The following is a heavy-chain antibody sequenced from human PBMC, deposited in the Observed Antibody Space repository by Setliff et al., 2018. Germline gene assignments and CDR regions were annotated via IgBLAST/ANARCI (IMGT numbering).Heavy chain of an antibody. Sequence: SETLSLTCIVSGGPINSDRYYWGWIRQPPGKGLEWIGSTYSNPSLKSRLIISVDAPDNQFSVKLSSVTAADTAVYYCARHKSNGSGSYPSLYMDVWGKGIMVTVSS. CDR2: TYS. J-gene: IGHJ6*03. CDR3: ARHKSNGSGSYPSLYMDV. D-gene: IGHD3-10*01. CDR1: GGPINSDRYY. V-gene: IGHV4-39*01.